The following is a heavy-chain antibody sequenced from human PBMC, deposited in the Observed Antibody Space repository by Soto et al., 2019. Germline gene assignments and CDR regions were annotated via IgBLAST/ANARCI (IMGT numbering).Heavy chain of an antibody. CDR3: ARGSIVVVPAATRAHWFDP. V-gene: IGHV1-18*01. CDR2: ISAYNGNT. D-gene: IGHD2-2*01. Sequence: ASVKVSCKASGYTFTSYGISWVRQAPGQGLDWMGWISAYNGNTNYAQKLQGRVTMTTDTSTSTAYMELRSLRSDDTAVYYCARGSIVVVPAATRAHWFDPWGQGTLVTVSS. CDR1: GYTFTSYG. J-gene: IGHJ5*02.